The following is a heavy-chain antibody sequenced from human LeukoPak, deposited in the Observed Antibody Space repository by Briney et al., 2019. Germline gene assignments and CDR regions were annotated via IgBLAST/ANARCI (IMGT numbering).Heavy chain of an antibody. CDR2: ISYHGRDK. J-gene: IGHJ5*02. Sequence: GGSLRLSRAGSGFTFSGFAMHWVRQAPGKGLEWVAAISYHGRDKYYADAVSGRFTISRDNSKNTLHLEMNSLRTDDTAVYYCTKERGGGGRRINLMVGGYGPWGQGTQVTVSS. CDR3: TKERGGGGRRINLMVGGYGP. V-gene: IGHV3-30*04. D-gene: IGHD3-22*01. CDR1: GFTFSGFA.